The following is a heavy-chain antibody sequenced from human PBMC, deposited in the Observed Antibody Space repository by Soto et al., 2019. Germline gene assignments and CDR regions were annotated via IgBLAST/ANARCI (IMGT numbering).Heavy chain of an antibody. CDR2: VYHRGST. V-gene: IGHV4-30-2*01. CDR3: ARVPDR. J-gene: IGHJ5*02. D-gene: IGHD2-2*01. Sequence: QPQLQESGSGLVKPSQTLSLTCAFSGCSISSGGYSWSWIRQPPGKGLEWIGYVYHRGSTYYNPSLKSRVNTSVDRSKHQFSLKLSAVTAADTAVYYCARVPDRWGQGTLVTVSS. CDR1: GCSISSGGYS.